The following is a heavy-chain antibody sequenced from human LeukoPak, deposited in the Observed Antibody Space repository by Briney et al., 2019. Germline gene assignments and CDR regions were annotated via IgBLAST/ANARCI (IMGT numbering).Heavy chain of an antibody. J-gene: IGHJ6*03. Sequence: PGGSLRLSCAASGFTFNSYAIHWVRQAPGKGLEWVALISYNGGRKDYADSVKGRFTIDRDNSKNTVYLQMNSLRAEDTAVYYCAKIPYGDYVLDYYYYMDVWGKGTTVTISS. CDR3: AKIPYGDYVLDYYYYMDV. CDR1: GFTFNSYA. V-gene: IGHV3-30-3*02. D-gene: IGHD4-17*01. CDR2: ISYNGGRK.